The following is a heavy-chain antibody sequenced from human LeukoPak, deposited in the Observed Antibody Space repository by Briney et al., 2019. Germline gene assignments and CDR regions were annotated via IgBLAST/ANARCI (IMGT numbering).Heavy chain of an antibody. Sequence: SETLSLTCTVSGGSISSYYWSWIRQTAGKGLEWIGRIYTSGSTNYNPSLKSPVPMSVDTSKNQFSLKLSSVTAADTAVYYCAREYFFGVVISHYYYYYMDVWGKGTTVTVSS. CDR1: GGSISSYY. CDR3: AREYFFGVVISHYYYYYMDV. J-gene: IGHJ6*03. D-gene: IGHD3-3*01. CDR2: IYTSGST. V-gene: IGHV4-4*07.